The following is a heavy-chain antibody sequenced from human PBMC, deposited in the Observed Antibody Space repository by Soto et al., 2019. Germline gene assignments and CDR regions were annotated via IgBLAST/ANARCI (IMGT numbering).Heavy chain of an antibody. V-gene: IGHV3-23*01. J-gene: IGHJ4*02. D-gene: IGHD1-7*01. CDR1: GFTFSSYG. CDR3: AKDRRAGGNYGFYSDF. CDR2: SSATGAGT. Sequence: EVQLLESGGGLVQPGGSLRLSCAASGFTFSSYGMTWVRQAPGKGLEWVSFSSATGAGTYYADSVKGRFTISRDNSKNTQYLHMTSLRADDTAVYYCAKDRRAGGNYGFYSDFWGQGALVIVSS.